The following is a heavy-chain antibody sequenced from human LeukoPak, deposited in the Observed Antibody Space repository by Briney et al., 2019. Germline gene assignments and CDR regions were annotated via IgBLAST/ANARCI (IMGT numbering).Heavy chain of an antibody. CDR1: GGSFSGYY. J-gene: IGHJ5*02. D-gene: IGHD2-2*01. Sequence: SETLSLTCAVYGGSFSGYYWSWIRQPPGKGLEWIGEINHSGNTNYNPSLKSRVTISVDTSKNQFSLKLSSATAADTAVYYCAREYCSSTSCFPFDPWGQGTLVTVSS. CDR3: AREYCSSTSCFPFDP. CDR2: INHSGNT. V-gene: IGHV4-34*01.